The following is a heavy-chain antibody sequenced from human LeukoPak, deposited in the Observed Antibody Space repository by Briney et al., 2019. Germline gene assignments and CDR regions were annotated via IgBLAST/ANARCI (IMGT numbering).Heavy chain of an antibody. V-gene: IGHV1-46*01. D-gene: IGHD3-22*01. CDR1: GYTFTSYY. Sequence: ASVKVSCKASGYTFTSYYMHWVRQAPGQGLEWMGIINPSGGSTSYAQKFQGRVTMTRDMSTSTVYMELSSLRSEDTAVYYCARETYYYDSSEYPGAFDIWGQGTMVTVSS. CDR2: INPSGGST. J-gene: IGHJ3*02. CDR3: ARETYYYDSSEYPGAFDI.